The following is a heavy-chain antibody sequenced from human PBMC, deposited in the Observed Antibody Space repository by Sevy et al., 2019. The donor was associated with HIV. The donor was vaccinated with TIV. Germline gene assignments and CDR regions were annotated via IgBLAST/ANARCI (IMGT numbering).Heavy chain of an antibody. CDR2: ISYDGRNNK. V-gene: IGHV3-30*04. CDR1: GFTFSEFD. Sequence: GGSLRLSCAASGFTFSEFDMHWVRQAPGKGLEWVAVISYDGRNNKYNADSVKGRFTISRDNSKNTLYLQMNSLRADDTAIYYCARDRGEILRSAFKSWGQGTLVTVSS. D-gene: IGHD3-10*01. CDR3: ARDRGEILRSAFKS. J-gene: IGHJ5*02.